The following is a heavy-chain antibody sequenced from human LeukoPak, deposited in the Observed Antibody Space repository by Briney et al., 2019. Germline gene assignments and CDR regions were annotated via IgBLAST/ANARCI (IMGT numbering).Heavy chain of an antibody. CDR2: ISWSSGSI. CDR1: GFTFDDYA. Sequence: GGSLRLSCAASGFTFDDYAMHWVRQAPGKGLEWVSGISWSSGSIGYADSVKGRFTISRDNAKSSLYLQMNSLRAEDTALYYCAKGYYDSSGYYDYWGQGTLVTVSS. V-gene: IGHV3-9*01. D-gene: IGHD3-22*01. CDR3: AKGYYDSSGYYDY. J-gene: IGHJ4*02.